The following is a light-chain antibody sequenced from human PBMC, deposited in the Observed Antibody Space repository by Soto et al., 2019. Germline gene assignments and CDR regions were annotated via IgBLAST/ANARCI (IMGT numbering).Light chain of an antibody. V-gene: IGLV4-69*01. J-gene: IGLJ2*01. CDR3: QTWGSGTVV. CDR1: SGHSSYA. Sequence: QLVLTQSPSASASLGASVKLTCTLSSGHSSYAIAWHQQQPEKGPRYLMKLNSDGRHSQGDGIPDRFSGSSSGAERYLTISSLQSEDEADYYCQTWGSGTVVFGGGTKLTVL. CDR2: LNSDGRH.